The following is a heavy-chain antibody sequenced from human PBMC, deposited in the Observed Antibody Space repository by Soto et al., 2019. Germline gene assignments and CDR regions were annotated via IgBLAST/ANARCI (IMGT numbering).Heavy chain of an antibody. J-gene: IGHJ6*03. V-gene: IGHV3-33*01. CDR2: IWYDGSNK. Sequence: QVQLVESGGGVVQPGRSLRLSCAASGFTFSSYGMHWVRQAPGKGLEWVAVIWYDGSNKHYADSVKGRFTISRDNSKNTLYLQMNSLRAEDTAVYYCARVGDYGDYGVYGYYMDVWGKGTTVTVSS. CDR3: ARVGDYGDYGVYGYYMDV. CDR1: GFTFSSYG. D-gene: IGHD4-17*01.